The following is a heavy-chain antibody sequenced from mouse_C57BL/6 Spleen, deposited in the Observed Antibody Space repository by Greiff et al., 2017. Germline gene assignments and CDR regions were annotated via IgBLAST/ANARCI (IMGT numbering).Heavy chain of an antibody. V-gene: IGHV1-69*01. CDR2: IDPSDSYT. CDR3: ARRVTTVFDY. Sequence: QVQLQQPGAELVMPGASVKLSCKASGYTFTSYWMHWVKQRPGQGLEWIGEIDPSDSYTNYNQKFKGKSTLTVDKSSSTAYMQLSSLTSEDSAVYCCARRVTTVFDYWGQGTTLTVSS. CDR1: GYTFTSYW. D-gene: IGHD1-1*01. J-gene: IGHJ2*01.